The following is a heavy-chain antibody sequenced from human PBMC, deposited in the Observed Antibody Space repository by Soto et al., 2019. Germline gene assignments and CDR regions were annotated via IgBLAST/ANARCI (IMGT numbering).Heavy chain of an antibody. CDR2: ISGSGGST. V-gene: IGHV3-23*01. D-gene: IGHD3-22*01. CDR3: ASSDRSGFGFDY. Sequence: SGFTFSSYAMSWVRQAPGKGLEWVSAISGSGGSTYHADSVKSRITINPDTSKNQFSLQLNSVTPEDTALYYCASSDRSGFGFDYWGQGTLVTSPQ. CDR1: GFTFSSYA. J-gene: IGHJ4*02.